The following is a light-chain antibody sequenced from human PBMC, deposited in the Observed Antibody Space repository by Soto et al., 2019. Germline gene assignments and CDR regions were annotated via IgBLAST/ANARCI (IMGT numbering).Light chain of an antibody. V-gene: IGKV1-5*03. CDR1: QNISSW. J-gene: IGKJ2*01. CDR3: QHYNTYSYT. CDR2: KAS. Sequence: DIQMTQSPSTLSASIGDRVTITCRASQNISSWLAWYHQRPGKAPKVLIYKASTLESGVPSRFNGSGSGTEFALTISILQPDDFATYYCQHYNTYSYTFGQGTKLEIK.